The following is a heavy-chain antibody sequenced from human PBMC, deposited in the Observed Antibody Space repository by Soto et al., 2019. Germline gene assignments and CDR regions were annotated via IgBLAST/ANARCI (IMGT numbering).Heavy chain of an antibody. J-gene: IGHJ5*02. Sequence: ESLKISCEGSGYRFASYWITWVRQVPGKGLEWMGRIDPLDSQTNYSASFQGHVTFSADKSINTAFLQWSSLRASDSATYFCTRHAVITSGGVIVSHWFDPWGPGTPVTVSS. V-gene: IGHV5-10-1*01. CDR2: IDPLDSQT. CDR3: TRHAVITSGGVIVSHWFDP. CDR1: GYRFASYW. D-gene: IGHD3-16*01.